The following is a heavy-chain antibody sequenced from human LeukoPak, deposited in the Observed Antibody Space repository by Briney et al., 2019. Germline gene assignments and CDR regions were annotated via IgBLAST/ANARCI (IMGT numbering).Heavy chain of an antibody. CDR3: ARDFVGARDYYYYGMDV. J-gene: IGHJ6*02. CDR2: ISSSGSTI. D-gene: IGHD1-26*01. CDR1: GFTFSDYY. Sequence: GGSLRLSCAASGFTFSDYYMSWIRQAPGKGLEWVSYISSSGSTIYYADSVKGRFTISRDNAKNSLYLQMNSLRAEDTAVYYCARDFVGARDYYYYGMDVWGQGTTVTVSS. V-gene: IGHV3-11*01.